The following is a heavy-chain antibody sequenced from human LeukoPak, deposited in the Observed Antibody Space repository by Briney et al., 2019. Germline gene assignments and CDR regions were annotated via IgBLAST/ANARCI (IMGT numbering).Heavy chain of an antibody. CDR3: AREYCSDDTCYSFPDH. D-gene: IGHD2-15*01. CDR2: INPNSGGT. CDR1: GYTFTGYY. Sequence: RASVKVSCKAYGYTFTGYYVHWVRQAPGQGLEWMGWINPNSGGTKIALRFQGRVTMTRDTSNSTVYMELSRLRSDDTAVYYCAREYCSDDTCYSFPDHWGQGTLVTVSS. J-gene: IGHJ4*02. V-gene: IGHV1-2*02.